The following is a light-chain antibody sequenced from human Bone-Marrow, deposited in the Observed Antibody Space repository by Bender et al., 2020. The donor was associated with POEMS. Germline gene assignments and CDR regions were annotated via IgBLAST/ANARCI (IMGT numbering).Light chain of an antibody. CDR1: SSDVGSYDL. Sequence: QSALTQPASVSGSPGQSVTISCTGSSSDVGSYDLVSWYQYHPGKAPKLIIFEFTKRPSGVSDRFSGSKSGITASLTISGLQTEDEADYYCCSYAALTTFAFGSGTHLTV. CDR2: EFT. J-gene: IGLJ3*02. V-gene: IGLV2-23*02. CDR3: CSYAALTTFA.